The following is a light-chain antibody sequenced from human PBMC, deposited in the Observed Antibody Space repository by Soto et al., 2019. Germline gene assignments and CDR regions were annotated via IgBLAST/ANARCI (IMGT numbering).Light chain of an antibody. Sequence: EIVLTQSPGTLSLSPGERATLSCRASQSVSSSYLAWYQQKPGQAPRLLIYGASSSATGIPDRCSGSGSGTDLSLTISSLELEEFAVYYCQQYCSSPRWTFVRGTKVDIK. J-gene: IGKJ1*01. CDR2: GAS. CDR1: QSVSSSY. V-gene: IGKV3-20*01. CDR3: QQYCSSPRWT.